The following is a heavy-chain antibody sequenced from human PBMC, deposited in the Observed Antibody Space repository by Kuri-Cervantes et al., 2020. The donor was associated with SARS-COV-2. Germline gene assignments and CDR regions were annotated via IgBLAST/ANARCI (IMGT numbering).Heavy chain of an antibody. CDR1: GYTFTSYA. D-gene: IGHD2-2*01. CDR2: INAGNGNT. J-gene: IGHJ6*02. Sequence: ASVKVSCKASGYTFTSYAMHWVRQAPGQRLEWMGWINAGNGNTKYSQKFQGRVTITRDTSASTAYMELSRLRSEDTAVYYCARDHAYCSSTSCQYYYYGMDVWGQGTTVTVSS. V-gene: IGHV1-3*01. CDR3: ARDHAYCSSTSCQYYYYGMDV.